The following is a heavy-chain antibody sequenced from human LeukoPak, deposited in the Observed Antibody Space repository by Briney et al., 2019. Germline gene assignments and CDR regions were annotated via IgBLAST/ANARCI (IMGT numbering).Heavy chain of an antibody. D-gene: IGHD2-15*01. CDR3: ARDRRSGEDSNF. V-gene: IGHV1-2*02. CDR1: GYTFTGYY. J-gene: IGHJ4*02. Sequence: ASVKVSCKASGYTFTGYYMHWVRQAPGQGLEWMGWINPNSGGTSYAQKFQGRVTMTRDTSVTTAYMELSRLRSDDTAVYYCARDRRSGEDSNFWGQGTLVTVSS. CDR2: INPNSGGT.